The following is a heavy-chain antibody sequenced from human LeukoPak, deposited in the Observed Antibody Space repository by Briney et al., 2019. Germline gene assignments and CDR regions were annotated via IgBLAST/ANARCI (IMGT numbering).Heavy chain of an antibody. CDR1: GYTFTGYY. CDR3: ARVPSATNEFGDLSV. Sequence: GASVKVSCKASGYTFTGYYMHWVRQAPGQGLEWMGIINPSGGGTSYAQKFQGRITVTRDTSTTTVYMDLSSLRSEDTAVYYCARVPSATNEFGDLSVWGQGTTVTVSS. D-gene: IGHD3-10*01. V-gene: IGHV1-46*01. J-gene: IGHJ6*02. CDR2: INPSGGGT.